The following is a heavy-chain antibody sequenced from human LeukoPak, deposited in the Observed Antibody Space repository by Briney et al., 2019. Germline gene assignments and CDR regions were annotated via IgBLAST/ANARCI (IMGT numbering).Heavy chain of an antibody. CDR3: ARDLGTRKSTAFAD. V-gene: IGHV3-21*01. D-gene: IGHD2/OR15-2a*01. CDR1: GFSFSSYR. CDR2: ISSNNGYT. Sequence: PGGSLRLSCAASGFSFSSYRMNWVRQAPGKGLEWVASISSNNGYTYYADSVKGRFTISRDNGENSLHLQMNSLRAEDAAVYYCARDLGTRKSTAFADWGQGTLVTVSS. J-gene: IGHJ4*02.